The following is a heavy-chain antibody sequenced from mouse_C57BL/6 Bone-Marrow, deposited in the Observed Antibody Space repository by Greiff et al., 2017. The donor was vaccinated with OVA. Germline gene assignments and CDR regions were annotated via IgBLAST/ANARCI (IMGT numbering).Heavy chain of an antibody. D-gene: IGHD1-1*01. J-gene: IGHJ1*03. CDR3: ARARGRRYGVARYFDV. CDR2: IDPNSGGT. CDR1: GYTFTSYW. Sequence: QVQLKQPGAELVKPGASVKLSCKASGYTFTSYWMHWVKQRPGRGLEWIGRIDPNSGGTKYNEKFKSKATLTVDKPSSTAYMQLSSLTSEDSAVYYWARARGRRYGVARYFDVWGTGTTVTVSS. V-gene: IGHV1-72*01.